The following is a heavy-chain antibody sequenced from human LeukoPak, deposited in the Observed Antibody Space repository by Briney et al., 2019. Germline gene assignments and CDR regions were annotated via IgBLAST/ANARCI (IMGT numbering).Heavy chain of an antibody. D-gene: IGHD1-1*01. CDR2: IHPRSGDT. CDR3: ASYASGYNWLRV. Sequence: GASVKVSCKASGYTFTGYYMHWVRQAPGQGLEWMGWIHPRSGDTKYAQIFQGRVTVTRDTSISTAYMELTRLRSDDTAVYFCASYASGYNWLRVWGQGTLVTVSS. CDR1: GYTFTGYY. J-gene: IGHJ4*02. V-gene: IGHV1-2*02.